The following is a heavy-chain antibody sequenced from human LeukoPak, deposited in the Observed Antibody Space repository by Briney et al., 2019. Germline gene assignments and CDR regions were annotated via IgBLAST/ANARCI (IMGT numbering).Heavy chain of an antibody. J-gene: IGHJ4*02. D-gene: IGHD6-13*01. V-gene: IGHV3-11*03. Sequence: GGSLRLSCAASGFTFSDYYKSWIRQAPGKGLEWISYINNDDVYTNYADSVKGRFTISRDNAKNSLYLQMNSLRADDTAVYYCARGTAAAPLDYWGQGTLVTVSS. CDR3: ARGTAAAPLDY. CDR2: INNDDVYT. CDR1: GFTFSDYY.